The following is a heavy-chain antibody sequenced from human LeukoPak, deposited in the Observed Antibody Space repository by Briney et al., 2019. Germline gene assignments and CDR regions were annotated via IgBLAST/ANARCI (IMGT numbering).Heavy chain of an antibody. CDR3: ARDACSTTICQAGGNWFDP. V-gene: IGHV1-18*01. J-gene: IGHJ5*02. D-gene: IGHD2-2*01. Sequence: ASVKVSCKASGYTFTSYGISWVRQAPGQGLEWMGWISAYNGNTNYAQKLQGRVTMTTDTSTSTAYMELRSLRSDDTAVYYCARDACSTTICQAGGNWFDPWGRGTLVIVS. CDR1: GYTFTSYG. CDR2: ISAYNGNT.